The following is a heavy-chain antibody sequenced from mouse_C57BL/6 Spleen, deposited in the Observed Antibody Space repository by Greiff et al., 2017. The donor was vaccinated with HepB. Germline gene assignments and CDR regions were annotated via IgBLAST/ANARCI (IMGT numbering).Heavy chain of an antibody. V-gene: IGHV1-15*01. CDR3: TREYGNYDY. Sequence: VQLQQSGAELVRPGASVTLSCKASGYTFTDYEMHWVKQTPVHGLDWIGAIDPETGGTAYNQKFKGKAILTADKSSSTAYMELRSLTSEDSAVYYCTREYGNYDYWGQGTTLTVSS. J-gene: IGHJ2*01. D-gene: IGHD2-1*01. CDR2: IDPETGGT. CDR1: GYTFTDYE.